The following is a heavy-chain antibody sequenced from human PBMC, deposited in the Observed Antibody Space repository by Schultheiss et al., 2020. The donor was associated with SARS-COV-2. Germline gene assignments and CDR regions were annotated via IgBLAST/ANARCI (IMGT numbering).Heavy chain of an antibody. D-gene: IGHD2-21*02. CDR2: ISYDGSNK. Sequence: GGSLRLSCAASGFTFSSYAMHWVRQAPGKGLEWVAVISYDGSNKYYADSVKGRFTISRDNSKNTLYLQMNSLRAEDTAVYYCARDPCGGDCFNNYWYFDLWGRGTLVTVSS. V-gene: IGHV3-30*04. CDR1: GFTFSSYA. CDR3: ARDPCGGDCFNNYWYFDL. J-gene: IGHJ2*01.